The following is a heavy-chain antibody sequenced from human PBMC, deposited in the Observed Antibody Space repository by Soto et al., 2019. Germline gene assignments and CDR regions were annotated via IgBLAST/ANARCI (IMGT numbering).Heavy chain of an antibody. V-gene: IGHV4-30-2*01. CDR3: ARRWSLTVAGRGIDY. CDR2: IYHSGST. Sequence: PSETLSLTCAVSGGSISSGGYSWSWIRQPPGKGLEWIGYIYHSGSTNYNPSLKSRVIMSVDKSKNQFSLNLSSVTAADTAVYYCARRWSLTVAGRGIDYWGQGALVTVSS. J-gene: IGHJ4*02. D-gene: IGHD6-13*01. CDR1: GGSISSGGYS.